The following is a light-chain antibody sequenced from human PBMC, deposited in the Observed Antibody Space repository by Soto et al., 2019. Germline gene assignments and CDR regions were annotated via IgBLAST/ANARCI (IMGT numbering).Light chain of an antibody. J-gene: IGKJ1*01. Sequence: EIVMTQSPATLSVSPGERATLSCRARQSVSSKLAWYQQKPGQAPRLLIYGASTRATGIPARFSGSGSGTEFTLTISSLQSEDFAVYYCQQYNNWPRTFGQGTKVEIQ. CDR1: QSVSSK. CDR3: QQYNNWPRT. V-gene: IGKV3-15*01. CDR2: GAS.